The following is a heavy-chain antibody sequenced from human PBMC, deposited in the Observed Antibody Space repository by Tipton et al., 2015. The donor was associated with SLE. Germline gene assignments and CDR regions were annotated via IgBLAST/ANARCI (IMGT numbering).Heavy chain of an antibody. CDR3: AKRSTYYYGSGTPIRSHWFDP. CDR1: GGSISSYY. V-gene: IGHV4-4*08. D-gene: IGHD3-10*01. J-gene: IGHJ5*02. CDR2: IYTSGST. Sequence: TLSLTCTVSGGSISSYYWSWIRQPPGKGLEWIGYIYTSGSTNYNTSRKSRVTISVDTSKNQFSLKLSSVTAADTAVYYCAKRSTYYYGSGTPIRSHWFDPWGQGTLVTVSP.